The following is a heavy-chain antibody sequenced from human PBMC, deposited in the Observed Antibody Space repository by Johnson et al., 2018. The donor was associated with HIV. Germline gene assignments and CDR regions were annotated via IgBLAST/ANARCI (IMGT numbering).Heavy chain of an antibody. CDR2: IYSGGST. J-gene: IGHJ3*02. CDR3: ARDSLQQPDAFDI. CDR1: GFTVSSNY. Sequence: VQLVESGGGLVQPGGSLRLSCAASGFTVSSNYMSWVRQAPGKGLEWVSVIYSGGSTYYADSVEGRFTISRDNSKNTLYLQMNSLRAEDTAVYYCARDSLQQPDAFDIWGQGTMVTVSS. D-gene: IGHD6-13*01. V-gene: IGHV3-66*01.